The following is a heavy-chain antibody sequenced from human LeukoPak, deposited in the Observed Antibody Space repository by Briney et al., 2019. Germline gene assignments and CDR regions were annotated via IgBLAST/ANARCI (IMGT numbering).Heavy chain of an antibody. Sequence: SETLSLTCTVSGGSISSSSYYWGWIRQPPGKGLEWIGSIYYSGSTYYNPSLKSRVTISVDTSKNQFSLKLSSVTAADTAVYYCARVVYDSGSYYFDYWGQGTLVSVSS. CDR2: IYYSGST. V-gene: IGHV4-39*07. J-gene: IGHJ4*02. CDR3: ARVVYDSGSYYFDY. CDR1: GGSISSSSYY. D-gene: IGHD3-10*01.